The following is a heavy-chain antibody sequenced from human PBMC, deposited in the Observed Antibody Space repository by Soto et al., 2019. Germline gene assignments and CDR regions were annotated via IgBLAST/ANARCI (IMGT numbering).Heavy chain of an antibody. Sequence: EVQLLESGGGLVQPGGSLRLSCAASGFTFSLYAMSWVRQAPGKGLEWVSVISGSGGSTYYADSVKGRFTVSRDNSKNTLYLQMNGLGVEDTAVYYCAKSVGGTNYYYGMDVWGRGTTVTVSS. J-gene: IGHJ6*02. CDR2: ISGSGGST. CDR3: AKSVGGTNYYYGMDV. V-gene: IGHV3-23*01. CDR1: GFTFSLYA. D-gene: IGHD2-15*01.